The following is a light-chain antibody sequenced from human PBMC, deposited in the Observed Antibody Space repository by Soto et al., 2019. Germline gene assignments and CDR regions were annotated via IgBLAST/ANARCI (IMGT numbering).Light chain of an antibody. CDR3: QQSYSTLT. Sequence: DLQMTQSPSSLSASVGDRVTITCRASQSISSYLNWYQQKPGKAPKLLIYAASSLQSGVPSRFRGRGSGTDFTLTISSLQPEDFATYYCQQSYSTLTFGPGTKVDIK. CDR2: AAS. J-gene: IGKJ3*01. CDR1: QSISSY. V-gene: IGKV1-39*01.